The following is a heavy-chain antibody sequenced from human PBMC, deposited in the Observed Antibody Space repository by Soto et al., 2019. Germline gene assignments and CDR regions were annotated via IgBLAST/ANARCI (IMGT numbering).Heavy chain of an antibody. CDR1: GYTFFTYD. J-gene: IGHJ5*02. V-gene: IGHV1-18*01. CDR3: ARHHGTTTSENWCDP. Sequence: QVHLVQSGVEVKTPGASVKVSCQASGYTFFTYDISWVRQAPGQGLEWMGWISTYSGDTKYAQKFQGRVTMTTDTPTTTAYLELRSLRSDDTAVYHCARHHGTTTSENWCDPWGPGTLVTVYS. CDR2: ISTYSGDT. D-gene: IGHD3-3*01.